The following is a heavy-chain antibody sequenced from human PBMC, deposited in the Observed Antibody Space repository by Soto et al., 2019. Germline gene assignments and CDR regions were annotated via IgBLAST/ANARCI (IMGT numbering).Heavy chain of an antibody. V-gene: IGHV4-31*03. J-gene: IGHJ4*02. D-gene: IGHD3-16*01. CDR1: GGSISSGGYY. CDR2: IYYSGST. CDR3: ARGGTPIDY. Sequence: SETLSLTCTVSGGSISSGGYYWSWIRQHPGKGLEWIGYIYYSGSTYYNPSLKSRVTISVDMSEKQSSLILTSVTADDTAVYYCARGGTPIDYWGQGTLVTVSS.